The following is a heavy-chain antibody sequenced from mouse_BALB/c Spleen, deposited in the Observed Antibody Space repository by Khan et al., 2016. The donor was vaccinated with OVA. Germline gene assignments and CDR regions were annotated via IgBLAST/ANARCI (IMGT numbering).Heavy chain of an antibody. CDR2: ISGDSNTI. CDR1: GFTFSSYG. V-gene: IGHV5-17*02. CDR3: ATSYFYGYYFDY. D-gene: IGHD1-1*01. Sequence: EVELVESGGDLVQPGGSRKLSCAASGFTFSSYGMHWVRQAPEKGLESVAYISGDSNTIYYADTVKGRFTISRDNPRNTLFLQMTSLMSENTAMYYCATSYFYGYYFDYWGPGTTLTVSS. J-gene: IGHJ2*01.